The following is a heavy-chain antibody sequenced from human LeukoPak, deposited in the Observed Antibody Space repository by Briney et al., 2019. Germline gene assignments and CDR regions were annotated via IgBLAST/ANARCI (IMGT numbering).Heavy chain of an antibody. CDR1: GDSISSHY. CDR2: IYYSGST. CDR3: ARLRDRSGYDLYYYYYYMDV. Sequence: SETLSLTCTDSGDSISSHYWSWIRQPPGKGLEWIGYIYYSGSTNYNPSLKSRVTISVDTSKNQFSLKLSSVTAADTAVYYCARLRDRSGYDLYYYYYYMDVWGKGTTVTVSS. D-gene: IGHD5-12*01. V-gene: IGHV4-59*11. J-gene: IGHJ6*03.